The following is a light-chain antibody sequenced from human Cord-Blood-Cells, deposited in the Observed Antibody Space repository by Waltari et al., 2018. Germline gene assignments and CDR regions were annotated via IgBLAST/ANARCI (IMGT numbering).Light chain of an antibody. Sequence: QSALTQPASVSGSPGQSITISCTGTSSDVGGYNYVSWYQQHPGKAPERIIFAVSNRPSGVSNRFSGSKSGNTASLTISGLQAEDEADYYCSSYTSSSTLVFGGGTKLTVL. CDR3: SSYTSSSTLV. CDR1: SSDVGGYNY. CDR2: AVS. V-gene: IGLV2-14*01. J-gene: IGLJ2*01.